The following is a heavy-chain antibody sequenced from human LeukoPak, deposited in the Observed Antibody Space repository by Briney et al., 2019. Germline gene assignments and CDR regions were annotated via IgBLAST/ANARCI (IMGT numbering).Heavy chain of an antibody. CDR1: GYSFTSNW. V-gene: IGHV5-10-1*01. CDR2: IDPSDSHI. CDR3: ARTLVATISDAFDI. D-gene: IGHD5-12*01. J-gene: IGHJ3*02. Sequence: GESLKISCNGSGYSFTSNWISWVRQMPGKGLEWMGRIDPSDSHINYSPSFQGHVTISVDKSISTAYLQWGSLRASDTAMYYCARTLVATISDAFDIWGQGTMVTVSS.